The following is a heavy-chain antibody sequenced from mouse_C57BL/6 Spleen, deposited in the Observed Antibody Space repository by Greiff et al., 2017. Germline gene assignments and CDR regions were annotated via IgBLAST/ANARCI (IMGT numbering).Heavy chain of an antibody. J-gene: IGHJ3*01. CDR3: ARTGYDYPWFAY. V-gene: IGHV1-64*01. Sequence: QVQLQQPGAELVKPGASVKLSCKASGYTFTSYWMHWVKQRPGQGLEWIGMIHPKSGSTNYNEKFKSKATLTVDKSSSTAYMQLSSLTSEDSAVYYCARTGYDYPWFAYWGQGTLVTVSA. CDR1: GYTFTSYW. D-gene: IGHD2-4*01. CDR2: IHPKSGST.